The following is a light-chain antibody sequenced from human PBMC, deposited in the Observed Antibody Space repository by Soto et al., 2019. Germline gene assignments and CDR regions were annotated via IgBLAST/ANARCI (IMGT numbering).Light chain of an antibody. CDR3: QQYDNRPHT. Sequence: DIQMTQSPSSLSASVGDRVTITCQASQDISNYLNWYQQKPGKAPKLLIYDASNLETGVPSRFSGSGSGTYFTFTISSLQPEDIATYYCQQYDNRPHTFGQGTKVDIK. CDR2: DAS. V-gene: IGKV1-33*01. J-gene: IGKJ2*01. CDR1: QDISNY.